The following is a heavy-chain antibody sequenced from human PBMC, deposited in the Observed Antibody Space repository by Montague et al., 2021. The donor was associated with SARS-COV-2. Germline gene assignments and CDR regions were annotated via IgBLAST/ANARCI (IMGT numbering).Heavy chain of an antibody. CDR1: GGSISSGSYY. V-gene: IGHV4-61*02. J-gene: IGHJ4*02. CDR3: ARVVGFDFDY. D-gene: IGHD2-21*01. Sequence: TLSLTCTVSGGSISSGSYYWSWIRQPAGKGLEWIGRTYTSGSNNYNPSLKSRVTISVDTSKNQFSLKLSSVTAADTAVYYCARVVGFDFDYWGQGTMVTVSS. CDR2: TYTSGSN.